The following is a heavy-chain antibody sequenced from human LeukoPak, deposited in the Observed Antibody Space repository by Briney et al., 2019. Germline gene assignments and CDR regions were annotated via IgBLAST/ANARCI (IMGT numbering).Heavy chain of an antibody. CDR3: ARATSSGWYGFDY. V-gene: IGHV3-21*01. J-gene: IGHJ4*02. D-gene: IGHD6-19*01. Sequence: GGSLRLSCATSGFTFSNYSLNWVRQAPGKGLEWVSSISSSNGFKHYADSVKGRFTISRDNSKNTLYLQMNSLRAEDTAVYYCARATSSGWYGFDYWGQGTLVTVSS. CDR2: ISSSNGFK. CDR1: GFTFSNYS.